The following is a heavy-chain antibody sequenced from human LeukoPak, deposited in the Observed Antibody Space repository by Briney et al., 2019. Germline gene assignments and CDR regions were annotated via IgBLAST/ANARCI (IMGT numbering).Heavy chain of an antibody. Sequence: SESLSLTRAVYGGSFSGYYWSWIRQPPGKGLEWIGEINHSGSTKYNPSLKSRVTISVDTSKNQFSLKLSSVTAADTAVYYCARRVGRWFGERAYYYNYMDVWGKGTTVTISS. D-gene: IGHD3-10*01. V-gene: IGHV4-34*01. CDR2: INHSGST. J-gene: IGHJ6*03. CDR1: GGSFSGYY. CDR3: ARRVGRWFGERAYYYNYMDV.